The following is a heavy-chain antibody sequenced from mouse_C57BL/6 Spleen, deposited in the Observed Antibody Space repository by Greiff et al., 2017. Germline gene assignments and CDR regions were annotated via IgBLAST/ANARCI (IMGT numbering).Heavy chain of an antibody. J-gene: IGHJ4*01. CDR3: AREATDYYAMDY. Sequence: VQLQESGAELVRPGTSVKMSCKASGYTFTNYWIGWAKQRPGHGLEWIGDIYPGGGYTNYNEKFKGKATLTADKSSSTAYMQFSSLTSEDSAIYYCAREATDYYAMDYWGQGTSVTVSS. D-gene: IGHD3-2*02. CDR2: IYPGGGYT. V-gene: IGHV1-63*01. CDR1: GYTFTNYW.